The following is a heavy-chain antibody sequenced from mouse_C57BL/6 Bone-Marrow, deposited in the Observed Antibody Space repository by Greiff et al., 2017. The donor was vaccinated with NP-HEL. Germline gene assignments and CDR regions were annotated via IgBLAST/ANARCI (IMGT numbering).Heavy chain of an antibody. CDR1: GYTFTSYT. V-gene: IGHV1-4*01. D-gene: IGHD2-12*01. Sequence: QVHVKQSGAELARPGASVKMSCKASGYTFTSYTMHWVKQRPGQGLEWIGYINPSSGYTKYNQKFKDKATLTADKSSSTAYMQLSSLTSEDSAVYYCANSFAYWGQGTLVTVSA. CDR2: INPSSGYT. J-gene: IGHJ3*01. CDR3: ANSFAY.